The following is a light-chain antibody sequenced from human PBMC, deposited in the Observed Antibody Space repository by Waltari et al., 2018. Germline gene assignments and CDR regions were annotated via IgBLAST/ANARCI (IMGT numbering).Light chain of an antibody. CDR3: QSYDSSLSGYV. V-gene: IGLV1-40*01. CDR1: SSNIGAGYD. CDR2: DNN. J-gene: IGLJ1*01. Sequence: QSVLTQPPSVSGAPGQRVTISCTGSSSNIGAGYDVQWYQHLQGTAPKVIIYDNNKRPSGVPDRFSGSKSGTSDSLAITGLQAEDEGDYYCQSYDSSLSGYVFGSGTRVTVL.